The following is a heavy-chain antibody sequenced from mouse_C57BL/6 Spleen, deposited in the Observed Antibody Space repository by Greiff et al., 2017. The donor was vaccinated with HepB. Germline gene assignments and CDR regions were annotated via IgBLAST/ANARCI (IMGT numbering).Heavy chain of an antibody. CDR1: GYSITSGYY. D-gene: IGHD2-2*01. CDR3: ARGLPDFDY. CDR2: ISYDGSN. J-gene: IGHJ2*01. V-gene: IGHV3-6*01. Sequence: VQLKESGPGLVKPSQSLSLTCSVTGYSITSGYYWNWIRQFPGNKLEWMGYISYDGSNNYNPSLKNRISITRDTSKNQFFLKLNSVTTEDTATYYCARGLPDFDYWGQGTTLTVSS.